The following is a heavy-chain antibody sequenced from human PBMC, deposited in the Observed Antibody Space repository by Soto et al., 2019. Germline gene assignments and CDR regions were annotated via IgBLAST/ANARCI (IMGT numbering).Heavy chain of an antibody. CDR2: IIPIFDTA. J-gene: IGHJ6*02. CDR3: ARHDCTSSSCYYYYYYGMDV. D-gene: IGHD2-15*01. CDR1: GGTFSSYA. V-gene: IGHV1-69*13. Sequence: SVKVSCKASGGTFSSYAISWVRQAPGQGLEWMGGIIPIFDTANYAQKFQGRVTITADESTSTAYMELSSLRSEDTAVYYCARHDCTSSSCYYYYYYGMDVWGQGTTVTVSS.